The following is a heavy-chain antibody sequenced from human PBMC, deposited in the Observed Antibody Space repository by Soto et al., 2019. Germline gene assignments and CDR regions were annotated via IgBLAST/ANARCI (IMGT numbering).Heavy chain of an antibody. D-gene: IGHD6-19*01. CDR1: GFTFDDYA. Sequence: EVQLVESGGGLVQPGRSLRLSCAASGFTFDDYAMHWVRQAPGKGLEWVSGISWNSGSIGYADSVKGRFTISRDNAKNALNLQMNNLRAEETTLYYCAKNMGWGIAVGGTAFDIWGQGTMVTVSS. V-gene: IGHV3-9*01. J-gene: IGHJ3*02. CDR3: AKNMGWGIAVGGTAFDI. CDR2: ISWNSGSI.